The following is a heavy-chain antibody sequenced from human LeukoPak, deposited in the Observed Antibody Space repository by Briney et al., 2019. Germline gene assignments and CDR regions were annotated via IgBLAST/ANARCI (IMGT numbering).Heavy chain of an antibody. D-gene: IGHD6-13*01. V-gene: IGHV3-53*01. Sequence: LGGSLRLSCAASGFTVSSNYMSWVRQAPGKGLEWVSVIYSGGSTYYADSVKGRFTISRDNSKNTLYLQMNSLRAEDTAVYYCASSCSWSFDYWGREPWSPSPQ. CDR1: GFTVSSNY. CDR2: IYSGGST. J-gene: IGHJ4*02. CDR3: ASSCSWSFDY.